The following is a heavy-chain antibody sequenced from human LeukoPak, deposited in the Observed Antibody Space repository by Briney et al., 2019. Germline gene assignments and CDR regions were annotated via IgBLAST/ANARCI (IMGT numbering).Heavy chain of an antibody. CDR3: ARDEAGSGYIDY. J-gene: IGHJ4*02. Sequence: PSETLSLTCTVAGGSISSYYWSWIRQPAGKGLEWIGRVYISGTTNYNPSLKSRITISLDTNKNQLSLKLSSVTAADTAVYYCARDEAGSGYIDYWGQGTLVTVSS. CDR2: VYISGTT. V-gene: IGHV4-4*07. CDR1: GGSISSYY. D-gene: IGHD3-22*01.